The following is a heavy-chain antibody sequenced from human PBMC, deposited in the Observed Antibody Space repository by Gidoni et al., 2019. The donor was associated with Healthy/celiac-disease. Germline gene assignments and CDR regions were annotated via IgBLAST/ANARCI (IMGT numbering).Heavy chain of an antibody. D-gene: IGHD2-15*01. CDR3: ARVEGRPISSGGIDY. CDR1: GYTFTSYA. Sequence: QVQLVQSGAEVKKHGASVKVSCKASGYTFTSYAMHWVRQAPGQRLEWMGWINAGNGNTKYSQKFQGRVTITRDTSASTAYMELSSLRSEDTAVYYCARVEGRPISSGGIDYWGQGTLVTVSS. J-gene: IGHJ4*02. CDR2: INAGNGNT. V-gene: IGHV1-3*01.